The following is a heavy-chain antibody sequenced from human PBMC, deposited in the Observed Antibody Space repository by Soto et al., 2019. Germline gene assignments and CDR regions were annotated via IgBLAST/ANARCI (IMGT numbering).Heavy chain of an antibody. Sequence: GGSLRLPCAASGFNFDDYAMHWVRQAPGKGLEWVSGISWNSGSIGYADSVKGRFTISRDNAKNSLFLQMNSLRPEDTALYYCAKGPPYYDFWSGSNRFDYWGQGTLVTVSS. CDR3: AKGPPYYDFWSGSNRFDY. CDR1: GFNFDDYA. V-gene: IGHV3-9*01. J-gene: IGHJ4*02. CDR2: ISWNSGSI. D-gene: IGHD3-3*01.